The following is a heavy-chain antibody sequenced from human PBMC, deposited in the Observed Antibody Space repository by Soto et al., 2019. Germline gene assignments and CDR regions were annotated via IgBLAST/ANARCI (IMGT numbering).Heavy chain of an antibody. CDR1: GLTFSNYA. J-gene: IGHJ4*02. Sequence: EVQLLESGGALVQPGGSLRLSCAASGLTFSNYAMSWVRQAPGKGLEWVSSISGTGGGTYYADSVKGRFTISRDNSKNTLYLQMNSRRAEDTAGYFCAKDYLVGYTVAGAPTALDYWGQGTLVTVSS. CDR3: AKDYLVGYTVAGAPTALDY. CDR2: ISGTGGGT. V-gene: IGHV3-23*01. D-gene: IGHD6-19*01.